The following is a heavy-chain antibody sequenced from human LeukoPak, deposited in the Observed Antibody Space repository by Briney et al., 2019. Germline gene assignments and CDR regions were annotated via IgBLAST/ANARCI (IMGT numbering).Heavy chain of an antibody. CDR2: IYYSGST. CDR1: GFTFSDYY. Sequence: GSLRLSCAASGFTFSDYYMSWIRQPPGKGLEWIGYIYYSGSTNYNPSLKSRVTISVDTSKNQFSLKLSSVTAADTAVYYCARGGWSYYYYMDVWGKGTTVTISS. D-gene: IGHD2-15*01. J-gene: IGHJ6*03. V-gene: IGHV4-59*01. CDR3: ARGGWSYYYYMDV.